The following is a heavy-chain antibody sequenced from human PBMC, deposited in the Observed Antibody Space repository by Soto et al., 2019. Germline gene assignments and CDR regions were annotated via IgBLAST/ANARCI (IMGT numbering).Heavy chain of an antibody. CDR2: ISYDGSNK. V-gene: IGHV3-30*18. CDR1: GFTFSSYG. Sequence: GGSLRLSXAASGFTFSSYGMHWVRQAPGKGLEWVAVISYDGSNKYYADSVKGRFTISRDNSKNTLYLQMNSLRAEDTAVYYCAKDRSGSYSGYFDYWGQGTLVTVSS. CDR3: AKDRSGSYSGYFDY. J-gene: IGHJ4*02. D-gene: IGHD1-26*01.